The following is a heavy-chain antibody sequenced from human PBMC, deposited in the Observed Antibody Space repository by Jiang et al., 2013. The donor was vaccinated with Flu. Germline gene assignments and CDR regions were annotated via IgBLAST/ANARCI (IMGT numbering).Heavy chain of an antibody. J-gene: IGHJ2*01. Sequence: TCAVYGGSFSYYHWSWIRQPPGKGLEWIGEISHSGSTNYNPSLKSRVTISVDTSKNQFSLKLSSVTAADTAMYYCARGPVKNRGFPPRSVPTYFDLWGRGTLVTVSS. CDR3: ARGPVKNRGFPPRSVPTYFDL. CDR2: ISHSGST. D-gene: IGHD5-12*01. CDR1: GGSFSYYH. V-gene: IGHV4-34*01.